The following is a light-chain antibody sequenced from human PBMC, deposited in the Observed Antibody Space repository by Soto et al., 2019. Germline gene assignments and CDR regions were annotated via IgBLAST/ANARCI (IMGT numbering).Light chain of an antibody. CDR2: EIS. V-gene: IGLV2-14*01. CDR3: SSYTSRDTVI. Sequence: QSALTQPASVSGSPGQPITFSCSGTISDVGAYDHVSWYQQYPGKAPKFIIFEISNRPSGISSRFSGSRSGNTASLTISRLQAEDEAYYYCSSYTSRDTVIFGGGTKLTVL. CDR1: ISDVGAYDH. J-gene: IGLJ2*01.